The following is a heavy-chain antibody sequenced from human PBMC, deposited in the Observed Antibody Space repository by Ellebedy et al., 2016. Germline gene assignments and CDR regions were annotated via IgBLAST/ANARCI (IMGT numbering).Heavy chain of an antibody. V-gene: IGHV4-39*01. Sequence: GSLRLXCTVSGDSINNNQDWGWIRQPPGKGLEWIGSIYYSGTTFYNPSLKSRLTLSLDTSMNQFSLRLTSVTAADTAVYYCARLVSWAEAGGYWGQGTLVTVSS. CDR2: IYYSGTT. CDR1: GDSINNNQD. D-gene: IGHD6-19*01. CDR3: ARLVSWAEAGGY. J-gene: IGHJ4*02.